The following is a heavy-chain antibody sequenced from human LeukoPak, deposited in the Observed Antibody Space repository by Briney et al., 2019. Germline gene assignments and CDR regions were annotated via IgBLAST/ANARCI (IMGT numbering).Heavy chain of an antibody. CDR3: ARAVSGSLYGDFDF. CDR1: GYSFVFFG. CDR2: IDSHNGNT. J-gene: IGHJ4*02. Sequence: ASVKVSCKASGYSFVFFGVSWVQQAPGQGLEWMGWIDSHNGNTNYAEKFQGRVTMTTDTSTTTSYMELRSLRSDDTAVYYCARAVSGSLYGDFDFWGQGTLVTVSS. D-gene: IGHD1-26*01. V-gene: IGHV1-18*01.